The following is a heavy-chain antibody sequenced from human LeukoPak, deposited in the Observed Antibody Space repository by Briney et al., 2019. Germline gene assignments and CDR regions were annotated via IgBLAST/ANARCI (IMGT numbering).Heavy chain of an antibody. CDR3: VREGRTTSGDDAFDI. V-gene: IGHV3-7*01. CDR2: IRQDSVYK. Sequence: PGGSLRLSCAASGFTFSTYAMNWVRQAPGKGLEWVANIRQDSVYKFFVDSVKGRFSISRDNDKNSLSLQMNSLRAEDTAMYYCVREGRTTSGDDAFDIWGQGTMVTVSS. J-gene: IGHJ3*02. CDR1: GFTFSTYA. D-gene: IGHD1-14*01.